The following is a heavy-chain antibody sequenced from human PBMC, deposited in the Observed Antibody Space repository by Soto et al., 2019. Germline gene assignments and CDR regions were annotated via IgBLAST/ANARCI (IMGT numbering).Heavy chain of an antibody. D-gene: IGHD4-17*01. CDR3: ARGRRTAVTIDY. J-gene: IGHJ4*02. Sequence: SETLSLTCAVSGGSISSGGYSCNWIRQPPGKGLEWIGYIYYSGTTYYNPSLESRVTISVDTSRNQFSLKLNSVTAADTAVYYCARGRRTAVTIDYWGQGNLVTVSS. V-gene: IGHV4-30-4*07. CDR1: GGSISSGGYS. CDR2: IYYSGTT.